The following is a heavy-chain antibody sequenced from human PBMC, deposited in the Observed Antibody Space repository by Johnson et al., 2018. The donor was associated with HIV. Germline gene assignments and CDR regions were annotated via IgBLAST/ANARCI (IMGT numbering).Heavy chain of an antibody. V-gene: IGHV3-13*01. CDR3: AKDRDSSFYDPDYAFDI. J-gene: IGHJ3*02. D-gene: IGHD6-19*01. CDR1: GFTFSSYD. Sequence: VQLVESGGGLVQPGGSLRLSCAASGFTFSSYDMHWVRQATGKGLEWVSAIGTAGDTYYPGSVKGRFTISRENAKNSLYLQMNSLRAEDTALYYCAKDRDSSFYDPDYAFDIWGQGTMVTVSS. CDR2: IGTAGDT.